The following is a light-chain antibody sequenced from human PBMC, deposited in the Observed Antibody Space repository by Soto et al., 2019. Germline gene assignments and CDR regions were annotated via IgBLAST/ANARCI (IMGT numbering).Light chain of an antibody. J-gene: IGKJ4*01. V-gene: IGKV3D-15*01. CDR3: QQYHDWVT. CDR1: QSVSSN. Sequence: ETVMTQSPGTLSVSPGESATLSCRTSQSVSSNLAWYQQKPGQAPRLLIYGASTRATGIPARFSGSGSGTEFTLTISYLRPEDSAVYFCQQYHDWVTFGGGTRVEI. CDR2: GAS.